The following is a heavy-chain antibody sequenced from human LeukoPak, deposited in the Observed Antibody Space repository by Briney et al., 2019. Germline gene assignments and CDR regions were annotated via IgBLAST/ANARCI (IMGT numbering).Heavy chain of an antibody. CDR3: ARWGPLIAHGY. D-gene: IGHD3-16*01. Sequence: GGSLRLSCAVSGFPFSSNHMSWVRQAPGKGLEWVSIISSGGTTYYPDSVKGRFTISRDNSKNTLYLQMNSLRAEDTAVYYCARWGPLIAHGYWGQGTLVTVSS. CDR2: ISSGGTT. J-gene: IGHJ4*02. CDR1: GFPFSSNH. V-gene: IGHV3-53*01.